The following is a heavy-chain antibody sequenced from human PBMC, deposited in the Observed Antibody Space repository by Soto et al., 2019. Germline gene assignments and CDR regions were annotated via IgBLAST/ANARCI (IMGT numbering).Heavy chain of an antibody. CDR2: ISGSGGST. CDR1: GFTFSSYA. J-gene: IGHJ2*01. V-gene: IGHV3-23*01. D-gene: IGHD7-27*01. Sequence: PGGSLRLSCAATGFTFSSYAMSWVRQAPGKGLEWVSAISGSGGSTYYADSVKGRFTISRDNSKNTLYLQMNSLRAEDTAVYYCADLGPAGPWYFDLWGRGTLVTVSS. CDR3: ADLGPAGPWYFDL.